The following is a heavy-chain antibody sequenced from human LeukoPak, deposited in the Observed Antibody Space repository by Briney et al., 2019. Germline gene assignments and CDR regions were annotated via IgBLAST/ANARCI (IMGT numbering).Heavy chain of an antibody. D-gene: IGHD6-19*01. Sequence: KPSETLSLTCTVSGGSFSTYFWSWVRQPAGKGLEWIGRISVSGSPDYNPSLKSRVTVSVDTSKNQFSLTLTSVTAADTAVYYCARGSYTSGFWFDPWGQGTLVTVSS. J-gene: IGHJ5*02. CDR1: GGSFSTYF. V-gene: IGHV4-4*07. CDR2: ISVSGSP. CDR3: ARGSYTSGFWFDP.